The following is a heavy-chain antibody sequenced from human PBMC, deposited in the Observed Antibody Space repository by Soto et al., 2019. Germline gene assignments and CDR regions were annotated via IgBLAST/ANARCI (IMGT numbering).Heavy chain of an antibody. CDR1: GFTFSSYS. CDR3: ARDQLLECMVNWFDP. CDR2: ISSSSSTI. Sequence: GGSLRLSCAASGFTFSSYSMNWVRQAPGKGLEWVSYISSSSSTIYYADSVKGRFTISRDNAKNSLYLQMNSLRAEDTAVYYCARDQLLECMVNWFDPWGQGTLVTVSS. V-gene: IGHV3-48*01. J-gene: IGHJ5*02. D-gene: IGHD2-2*01.